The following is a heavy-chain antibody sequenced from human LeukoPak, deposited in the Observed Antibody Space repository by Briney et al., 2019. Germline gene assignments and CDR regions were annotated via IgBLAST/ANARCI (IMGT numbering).Heavy chain of an antibody. V-gene: IGHV4-30-4*08. Sequence: SQTLSLTCTVSGGSISSGDYYWSWIRQPPGKGLEWIGYIYYSGSTYYNPSLKSRVTISVDTSKNQFSLKLSSVTAADTAVYYCARSPSRYDFWSGDPEYFQHWGQGTLVTVSS. J-gene: IGHJ1*01. CDR2: IYYSGST. CDR3: ARSPSRYDFWSGDPEYFQH. D-gene: IGHD3-3*01. CDR1: GGSISSGDYY.